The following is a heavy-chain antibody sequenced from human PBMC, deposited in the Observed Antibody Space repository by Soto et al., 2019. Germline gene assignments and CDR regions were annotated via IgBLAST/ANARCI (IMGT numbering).Heavy chain of an antibody. CDR3: ARGGGVGVAGSAAFDM. CDR2: INPATGAA. CDR1: GYPVTAYY. Sequence: QLHLVQSGAVVKKPGASVTVSCSASGYPVTAYYMHWVRQAPGRGLEWMGGINPATGAAKYTQTFQGRVTVTRETSTSTVFRELSGLTSGDTPVFYCARGGGVGVAGSAAFDMWGQGTLVTVSS. J-gene: IGHJ3*02. V-gene: IGHV1-2*02. D-gene: IGHD3-3*01.